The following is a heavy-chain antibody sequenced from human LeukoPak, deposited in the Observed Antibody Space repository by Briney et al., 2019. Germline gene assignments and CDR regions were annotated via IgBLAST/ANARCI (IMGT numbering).Heavy chain of an antibody. J-gene: IGHJ4*02. V-gene: IGHV4-34*01. CDR2: INHSGST. CDR1: GGSFSGYY. D-gene: IGHD1-26*01. CDR3: RGGSYRTDFDY. Sequence: KTSETLSLTCAVYGGSFSGYYWSWIRQPPGKGLEWIGEINHSGSTNYNPSLKSRVTISVDTSKNQFSLKLSSVTAADTAVYYCRGGSYRTDFDYWGQGTLVTVSS.